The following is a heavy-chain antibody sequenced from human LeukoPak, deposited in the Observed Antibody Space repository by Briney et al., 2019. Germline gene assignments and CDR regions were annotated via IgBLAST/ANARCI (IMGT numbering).Heavy chain of an antibody. CDR2: LTASGGT. J-gene: IGHJ4*02. D-gene: IGHD2-15*01. CDR3: AKRLYGSGFSPFDY. V-gene: IGHV3-23*01. Sequence: GALRLSCAASGFTFSSYGMSWVRQAPGKGLEWVSSLTASGGTSYADSVKGRFTISRESSKNTLHLQMNSLRAEDTAVYYCAKRLYGSGFSPFDYWGQGTLVAVSS. CDR1: GFTFSSYG.